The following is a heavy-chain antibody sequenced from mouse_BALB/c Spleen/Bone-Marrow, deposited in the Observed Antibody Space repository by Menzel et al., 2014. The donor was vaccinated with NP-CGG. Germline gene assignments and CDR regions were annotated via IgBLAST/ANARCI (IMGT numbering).Heavy chain of an antibody. V-gene: IGHV1S41*01. Sequence: DLVKPGASVKLSCKASGYTFTSYWINWIKQRPGQGLEWIGRIAPGSGSTYYDEMFKGKATLTVDTSSSTAYIQLSSLSSEDSAVYFCARSDYARAMDYWGQGTSVTVSS. D-gene: IGHD1-1*01. CDR3: ARSDYARAMDY. CDR2: IAPGSGST. J-gene: IGHJ4*01. CDR1: GYTFTSYW.